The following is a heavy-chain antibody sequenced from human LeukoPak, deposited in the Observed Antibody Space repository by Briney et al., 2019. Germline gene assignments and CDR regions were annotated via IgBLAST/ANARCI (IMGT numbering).Heavy chain of an antibody. CDR1: GYTLTELS. V-gene: IGHV1-24*01. CDR3: ATGASREADFDY. J-gene: IGHJ4*02. D-gene: IGHD1-26*01. Sequence: ASVKVSCKVSGYTLTELSMHWVRQAPGKGLEWMGGFDPEDGETIYAQKFQGRVTMTEDTSTDTAYMELSSLRSEDTAVYYCATGASREADFDYWGQGPLVTVSS. CDR2: FDPEDGET.